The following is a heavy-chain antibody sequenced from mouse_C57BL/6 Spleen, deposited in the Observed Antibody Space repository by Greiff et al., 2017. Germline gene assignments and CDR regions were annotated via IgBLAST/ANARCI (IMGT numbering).Heavy chain of an antibody. CDR2: IRLKSDNYAT. CDR3: TGRENYYFDY. J-gene: IGHJ2*01. CDR1: GFTFSNYW. Sequence: EVKLVESGGGLVQPGGSMKLSCVASGFTFSNYWMNWVRQSPEKGLEWVAQIRLKSDNYATHYAESVKGRFTISRDDSKSSVYLQMNNLRAEDTGIYYCTGRENYYFDYWGQGTTRTVSS. V-gene: IGHV6-3*01.